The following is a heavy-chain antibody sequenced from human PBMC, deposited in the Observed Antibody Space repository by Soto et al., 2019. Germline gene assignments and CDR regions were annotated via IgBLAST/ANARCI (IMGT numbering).Heavy chain of an antibody. V-gene: IGHV1-3*01. J-gene: IGHJ5*02. D-gene: IGHD6-19*01. CDR2: INAGNGNT. Sequence: GASVKVSCKASGYTFTSYAMHWVRQAPGQRLEWMGWINAGNGNTKYSQKFQGRVTITRDTSASTAYMELSSLRSEDTAVYYCARARGIAVAGTRWFDPWGQGTLVTVSS. CDR3: ARARGIAVAGTRWFDP. CDR1: GYTFTSYA.